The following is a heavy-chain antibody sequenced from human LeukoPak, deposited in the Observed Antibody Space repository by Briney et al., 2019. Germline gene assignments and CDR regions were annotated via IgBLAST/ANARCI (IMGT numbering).Heavy chain of an antibody. Sequence: SETLSLTCTVSGGFINSGTHYWTWIRQPAGKGLEWIGRIYTSGSTNYKPSLKSRVTISVDASKNQFSLKLGSVTAADTAVYYCARTPNSYYYDSIGYPLDAFDIWGQGTMVTVSS. J-gene: IGHJ3*02. CDR2: IYTSGST. CDR3: ARTPNSYYYDSIGYPLDAFDI. CDR1: GGFINSGTHY. D-gene: IGHD3-22*01. V-gene: IGHV4-61*02.